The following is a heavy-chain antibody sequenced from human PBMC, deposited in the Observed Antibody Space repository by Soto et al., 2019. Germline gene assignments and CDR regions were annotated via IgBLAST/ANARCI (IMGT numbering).Heavy chain of an antibody. CDR3: AKEMPTTHYDSSGYSSRPFDY. J-gene: IGHJ4*02. D-gene: IGHD3-22*01. CDR1: GFTFSSYG. V-gene: IGHV3-30*18. Sequence: GGSLRLSCAASGFTFSSYGMHWVRQAPGKGLEWVAVISYDGSNKYYADSVKGRFTISRDNSKNTLYLQMNSLRAEDTAVYYCAKEMPTTHYDSSGYSSRPFDYWGQGTLVTVSS. CDR2: ISYDGSNK.